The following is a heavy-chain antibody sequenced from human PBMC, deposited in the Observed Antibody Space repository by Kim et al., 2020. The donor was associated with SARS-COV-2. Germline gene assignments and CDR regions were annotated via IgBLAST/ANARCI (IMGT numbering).Heavy chain of an antibody. Sequence: GGSLRLSCAASGFIFSNYGMHWVRQAPGKGLEWVAVISYEGSVIYYTDSVKGRFIISRDNSKNTLFLQMDSLRAEDTAVYYCARGQSAFDYWGQGTLVTVPS. CDR1: GFIFSNYG. CDR2: ISYEGSVI. CDR3: ARGQSAFDY. J-gene: IGHJ4*02. V-gene: IGHV3-30*03.